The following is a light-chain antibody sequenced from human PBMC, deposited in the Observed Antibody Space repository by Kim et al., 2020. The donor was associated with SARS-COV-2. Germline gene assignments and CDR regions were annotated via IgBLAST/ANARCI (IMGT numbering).Light chain of an antibody. CDR2: RNN. V-gene: IGLV10-54*01. CDR1: SNNVGNQG. J-gene: IGLJ3*02. CDR3: SAWDRSRRGWV. Sequence: QAGLTQPPSVSKDLRQTATLTCTGNSNNVGNQGAAWLQQHQGHPPKVLFYRNNKRPSGISERLSASRSGNTASLTITGLQPEDEADYYCSAWDRSRRGWVFGGGTQLTVL.